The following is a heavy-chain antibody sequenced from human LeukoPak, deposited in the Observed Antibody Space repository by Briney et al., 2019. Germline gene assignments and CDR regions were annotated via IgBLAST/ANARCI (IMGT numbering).Heavy chain of an antibody. CDR2: ISYDGSNK. V-gene: IGHV3-30-3*01. Sequence: GGSLRLSCAASGFTFSSYAMHWVRQAPGKGLEWGAVISYDGSNKYYADSVKGRFTISRDNSKNTLYLQMNSLRAEDTAVYYCARDAADTAMGTGLFDYWGQGTLVTVSS. CDR3: ARDAADTAMGTGLFDY. CDR1: GFTFSSYA. J-gene: IGHJ4*02. D-gene: IGHD5-18*01.